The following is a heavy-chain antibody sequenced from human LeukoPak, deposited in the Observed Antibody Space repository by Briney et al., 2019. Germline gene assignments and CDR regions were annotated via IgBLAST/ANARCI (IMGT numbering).Heavy chain of an antibody. V-gene: IGHV4-4*07. Sequence: SETLSLTCTVSGGSISSYYWSWIRQPAGKGLEWIGRIYTSGSTNYNPSLKSRVTMSVDTSKNQFSLKLSSVTAADTAVYYCARVRGYCSSTSCYSGFDPWGQGTLVTVSS. J-gene: IGHJ5*02. CDR1: GGSISSYY. D-gene: IGHD2-2*01. CDR2: IYTSGST. CDR3: ARVRGYCSSTSCYSGFDP.